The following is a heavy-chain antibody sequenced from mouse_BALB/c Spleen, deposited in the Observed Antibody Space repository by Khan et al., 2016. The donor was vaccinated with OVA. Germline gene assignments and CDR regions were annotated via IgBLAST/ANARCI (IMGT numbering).Heavy chain of an antibody. J-gene: IGHJ4*01. CDR1: GYSITSEYA. D-gene: IGHD2-2*01. CDR3: ARSVYYFYAYAMDY. CDR2: ISYSGST. V-gene: IGHV3-2*02. Sequence: EVQLQESGPGLVKPSQSLSLTCTVTGYSITSEYAWSWIRQFPGNKLEWMGYISYSGSTSYNPSLKSRISVTRDTSKNQFFLQLNSVTTEDTATYYCARSVYYFYAYAMDYWGQGTSVTVSS.